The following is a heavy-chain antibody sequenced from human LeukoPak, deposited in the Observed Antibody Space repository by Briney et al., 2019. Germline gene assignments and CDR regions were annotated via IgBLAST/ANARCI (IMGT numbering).Heavy chain of an antibody. V-gene: IGHV3-15*01. J-gene: IGHJ4*02. CDR1: GFTFSNAW. D-gene: IGHD2-15*01. CDR3: TTDRLRVAATVKYYFDY. Sequence: PGGSLKLSCAASGFTFSNAWMSWGRKAPGKGLEWVGRIKSKTDGGTTDYAAPVKGRFTISRDDSKNTLYLQMNSLKTEDTAVYYCTTDRLRVAATVKYYFDYWGQGTLVTVSS. CDR2: IKSKTDGGTT.